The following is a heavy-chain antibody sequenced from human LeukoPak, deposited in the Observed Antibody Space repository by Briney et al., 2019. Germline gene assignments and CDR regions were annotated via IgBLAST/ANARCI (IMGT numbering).Heavy chain of an antibody. CDR2: ISSSGSTI. D-gene: IGHD1-26*01. CDR3: AKAGSQWEPSLRSLDY. Sequence: GGSLRLSCAASGFTFSSYEMNWVRQAPGKGLEWVSYISSSGSTIYYADSVKGRFTISRDNAKNSLYLQMNSLRAEDTAVYYCAKAGSQWEPSLRSLDYWGQGTLVTVSS. CDR1: GFTFSSYE. V-gene: IGHV3-48*03. J-gene: IGHJ4*02.